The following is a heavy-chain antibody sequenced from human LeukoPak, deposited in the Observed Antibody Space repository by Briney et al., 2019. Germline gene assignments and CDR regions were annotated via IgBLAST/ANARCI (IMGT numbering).Heavy chain of an antibody. CDR2: ISSSSSYI. V-gene: IGHV3-21*01. Sequence: PGGSLRLSCAASGFTFSSYIMNWVRQAPGKGLEWVSSISSSSSYIYYADSVKGRFTISRDNAKNSLYLQMNSLRAEDTAVYYCARASVGTTPSWGQGTLVTVSS. CDR1: GFTFSSYI. J-gene: IGHJ4*02. D-gene: IGHD1-1*01. CDR3: ARASVGTTPS.